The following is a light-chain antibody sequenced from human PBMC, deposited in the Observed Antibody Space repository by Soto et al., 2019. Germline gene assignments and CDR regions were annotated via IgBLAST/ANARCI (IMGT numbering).Light chain of an antibody. Sequence: DLQMTQSPSTLSASVGDRVTITCRASQSISGWLAWYQQKPGKAPNLLISKASTLESGVPSRFSGSGSGTEFTLTISSLQPDDFATYYFLQSNSYPWTFGQGTKVEIK. J-gene: IGKJ1*01. V-gene: IGKV1-5*03. CDR1: QSISGW. CDR3: LQSNSYPWT. CDR2: KAS.